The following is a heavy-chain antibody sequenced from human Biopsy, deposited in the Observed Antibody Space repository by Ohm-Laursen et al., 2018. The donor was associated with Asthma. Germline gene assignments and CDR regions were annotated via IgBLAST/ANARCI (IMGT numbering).Heavy chain of an antibody. Sequence: SQILSLTCTVSPGSINDYYRNWIRQFPGKGLEWIGYVHSTGSTRFNPSLKSRLTISVDTSVDQVSLKLTSVTAADTAVYYCARATSTWSQSGPHYFDHWGQGTLVTVSS. J-gene: IGHJ4*02. CDR3: ARATSTWSQSGPHYFDH. D-gene: IGHD6-13*01. CDR2: VHSTGST. CDR1: PGSINDYY. V-gene: IGHV4-59*01.